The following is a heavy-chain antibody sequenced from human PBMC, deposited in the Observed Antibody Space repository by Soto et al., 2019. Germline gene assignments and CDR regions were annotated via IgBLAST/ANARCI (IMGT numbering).Heavy chain of an antibody. V-gene: IGHV3-33*01. CDR2: IWYDGSNK. D-gene: IGHD6-6*01. Sequence: HPGGSLRISCAASGFTFSSSGMHWVRKATGKGLEWVAVIWYDGSNKYYADSVKGRFTISRDNSKNTLYLQMNSLRAEDTAVYYCARDYIRYSSSSDAFDIWGQGTMVTVSS. CDR3: ARDYIRYSSSSDAFDI. CDR1: GFTFSSSG. J-gene: IGHJ3*02.